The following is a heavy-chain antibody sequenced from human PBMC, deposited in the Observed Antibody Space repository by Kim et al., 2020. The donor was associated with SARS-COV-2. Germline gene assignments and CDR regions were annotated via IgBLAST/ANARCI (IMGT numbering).Heavy chain of an antibody. D-gene: IGHD3-3*01. CDR2: IYYSGST. Sequence: SETLSLTCTVSGGSISSSSYYWGWIRQPPGKGLEWIGSIYYSGSTYYNPSLKSRVTISVDTSKNQFSLKLSSVTAADTAVYYCASFKRNTIFGVVIINWFDPWGQGTLVTVSS. V-gene: IGHV4-39*07. CDR3: ASFKRNTIFGVVIINWFDP. CDR1: GGSISSSSYY. J-gene: IGHJ5*02.